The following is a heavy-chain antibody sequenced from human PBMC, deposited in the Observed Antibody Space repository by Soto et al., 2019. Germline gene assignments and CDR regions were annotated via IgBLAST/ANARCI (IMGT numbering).Heavy chain of an antibody. V-gene: IGHV3-53*04. CDR3: ARALEPATGLSV. CDR1: GFTVSSNY. CDR2: IYSGGST. J-gene: IGHJ3*01. Sequence: EVQLVESGGGLVQPGGSLRLSCAASGFTVSSNYMSWVRQAPGKGLEWVSVIYSGGSTYDADSVKGRFNISRHNSKNTLSLQMNILRAEDTAVYYCARALEPATGLSVLGQGTMVTVSS. D-gene: IGHD3-16*02.